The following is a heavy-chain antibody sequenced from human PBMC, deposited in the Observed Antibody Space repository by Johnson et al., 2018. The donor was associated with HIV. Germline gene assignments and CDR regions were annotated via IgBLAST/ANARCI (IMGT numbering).Heavy chain of an antibody. CDR1: GFTVSSNY. CDR3: ARASRSWYVAFDI. CDR2: IYSGGST. V-gene: IGHV3-66*01. D-gene: IGHD6-13*01. Sequence: EVQLVESGGGLVQPGGSLRLSCAASGFTVSSNYMSWVRQAPGKGLEWVSVIYSGGSTYYADSVKGRFTISRDNSKNTLYLQMNSLRAEDTAVYYCARASRSWYVAFDIWGQGTMVTVSS. J-gene: IGHJ3*02.